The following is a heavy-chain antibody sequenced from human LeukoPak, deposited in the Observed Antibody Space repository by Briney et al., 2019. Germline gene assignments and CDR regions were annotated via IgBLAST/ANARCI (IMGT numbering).Heavy chain of an antibody. D-gene: IGHD3-3*01. V-gene: IGHV3-23*01. CDR1: GFTFSTYA. J-gene: IGHJ4*02. CDR3: AKDSGVGSEWSRPFDY. Sequence: GGSLRLSCAASGFTFSTYAMSWVRQAPGKGLEWVSGISASGGSTYYVDSVKGRFTISRDNSKNTLYLQMNSLRAEDTAVYCCAKDSGVGSEWSRPFDYWGQGTLVTVSS. CDR2: ISASGGST.